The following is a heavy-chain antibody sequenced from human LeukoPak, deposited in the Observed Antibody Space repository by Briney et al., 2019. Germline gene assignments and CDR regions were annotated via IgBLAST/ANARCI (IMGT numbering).Heavy chain of an antibody. J-gene: IGHJ4*02. V-gene: IGHV3-48*03. Sequence: GGSPRLSCAASGFTFSSYEMNWVRQAPGKGLEWISYIAGGGDTIYYADSVKGRFTISRDNAKNSLYLQMNSLRADDTAVYYCARERTTIVSGTTIGAYWGQGTLVTVSS. D-gene: IGHD2/OR15-2a*01. CDR2: IAGGGDTI. CDR3: ARERTTIVSGTTIGAY. CDR1: GFTFSSYE.